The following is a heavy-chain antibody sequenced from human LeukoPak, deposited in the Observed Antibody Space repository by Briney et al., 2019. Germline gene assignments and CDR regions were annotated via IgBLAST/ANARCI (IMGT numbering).Heavy chain of an antibody. CDR1: GGSISSSSYY. CDR3: TRLISHDYGDYGPQYYFDY. Sequence: SETLSLTCTVSGGSISSSSYYWGRIRQPPGKGLEWIGSIYYSGSTYYNPSLQSRVTISVDTSNNQFSLKLSSVTAADTAVYYCTRLISHDYGDYGPQYYFDYWGQGTLVTVSS. D-gene: IGHD4-17*01. CDR2: IYYSGST. J-gene: IGHJ4*02. V-gene: IGHV4-39*07.